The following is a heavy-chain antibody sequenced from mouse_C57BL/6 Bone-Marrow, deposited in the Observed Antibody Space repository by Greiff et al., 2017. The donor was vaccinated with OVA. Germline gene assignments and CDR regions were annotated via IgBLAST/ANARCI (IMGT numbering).Heavy chain of an antibody. D-gene: IGHD2-5*01. CDR2: INSDGGST. J-gene: IGHJ4*01. V-gene: IGHV5-2*01. CDR1: EYEFPSHD. Sequence: EVHLVESGGGLVQPGESLKLSCESNEYEFPSHDMSWVRKTPEKRLELVAAINSDGGSTYYPAAMERRFIISRDNTKKTLYLQMSSLRSADTALYYCARRGSNYGGGAMDYWGQGTSVTVSS. CDR3: ARRGSNYGGGAMDY.